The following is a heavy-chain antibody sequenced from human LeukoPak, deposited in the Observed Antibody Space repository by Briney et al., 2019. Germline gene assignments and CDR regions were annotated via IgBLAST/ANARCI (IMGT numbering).Heavy chain of an antibody. CDR2: ISSSSSTI. D-gene: IGHD3-22*01. CDR3: ARDRHKYNYDSGGYPPY. V-gene: IGHV3-48*01. J-gene: IGHJ4*02. CDR1: GFTLSSYS. Sequence: GGSLRLSCAASGFTLSSYSMLWVRQAPGKGLEWVSYISSSSSTIYYADSVKGRFTISRDNAKNSLYLQMNTLRAEDTAVYYCARDRHKYNYDSGGYPPYWGQGTLVTVSS.